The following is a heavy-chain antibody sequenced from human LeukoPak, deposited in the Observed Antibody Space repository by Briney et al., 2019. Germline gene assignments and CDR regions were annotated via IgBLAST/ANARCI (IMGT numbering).Heavy chain of an antibody. CDR3: ARSAVYSSGWYYFDY. J-gene: IGHJ4*02. Sequence: PGGSLRLSCAASGFTFSSYWMSWVRQAPGKGLEWVATIKQDGSEKYYVDSVKGRFTISRDNAKNSLYLQMNSLRAEDTAVYYCARSAVYSSGWYYFDYWGQGTLVTVSS. CDR2: IKQDGSEK. V-gene: IGHV3-7*01. D-gene: IGHD6-19*01. CDR1: GFTFSSYW.